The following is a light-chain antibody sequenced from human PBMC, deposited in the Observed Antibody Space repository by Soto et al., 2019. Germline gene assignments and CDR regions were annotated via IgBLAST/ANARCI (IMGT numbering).Light chain of an antibody. J-gene: IGKJ1*01. CDR1: QSVSSN. Sequence: EIVMTQSPATLSVSPGERATLSCRASQSVSSNLAWYQQKPGQAPRLLIYGASTRATGIPARFSGSGSGTEFTPTISSLQSEDFAVYYCQQYNNWPDMFGQGTKV. CDR2: GAS. V-gene: IGKV3-15*01. CDR3: QQYNNWPDM.